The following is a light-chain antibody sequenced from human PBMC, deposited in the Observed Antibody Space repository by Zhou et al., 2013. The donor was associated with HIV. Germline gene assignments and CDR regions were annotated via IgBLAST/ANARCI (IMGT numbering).Light chain of an antibody. CDR1: QSVSSS. V-gene: IGKV3-20*01. CDR2: DAS. J-gene: IGKJ2*01. CDR3: QQYGSSPLT. Sequence: EIVLTQSPATLSLSPGERATLSCRASQSVSSSLAWYQQKSGQAPRLLIYDASNRATGIPARFSGSGSGTDFTLTISRLEPEDFAVYYCQQYGSSPLTFGQGTKLEIK.